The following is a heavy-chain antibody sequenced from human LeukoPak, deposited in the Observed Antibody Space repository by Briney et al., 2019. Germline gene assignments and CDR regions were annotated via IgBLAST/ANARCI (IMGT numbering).Heavy chain of an antibody. CDR1: GYTFTSYY. D-gene: IGHD2-2*01. CDR2: FDPEDGET. V-gene: IGHV1-24*01. CDR3: ATIWYCSSTSCPFGP. Sequence: ASVKVSRKASGYTFTSYYMHWVRQAPGKGLEWMGGFDPEDGETIYAQKFQGRVTMTEDTSTDTAYMELSSLRSEDTAVYYCATIWYCSSTSCPFGPWGQGTLVTVSS. J-gene: IGHJ5*02.